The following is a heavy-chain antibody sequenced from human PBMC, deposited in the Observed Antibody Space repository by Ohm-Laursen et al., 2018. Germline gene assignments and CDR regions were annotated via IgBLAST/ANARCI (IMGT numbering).Heavy chain of an antibody. CDR1: GGSISSGGYY. CDR3: ARAPGYGYDFDS. Sequence: SDTLSLTCTVSGGSISSGGYYWSWIRQHPGKGLEWIGYIYYTGSTNYNPSLKSRLTMSVDTSKNSFSLKLDSLTAADTAVYYCARAPGYGYDFDSWGHGTLVSVSS. CDR2: IYYTGST. V-gene: IGHV4-61*03. D-gene: IGHD5-18*01. J-gene: IGHJ4*01.